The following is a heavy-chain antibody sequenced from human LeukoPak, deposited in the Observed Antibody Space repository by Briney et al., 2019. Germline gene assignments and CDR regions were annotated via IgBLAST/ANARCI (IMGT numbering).Heavy chain of an antibody. CDR1: GGSISSGDYY. CDR3: ARGDYDYVWGSYPQLD. Sequence: PSETLSLTCTVSGGSISSGDYYWSWIRQPPGKGLEWIEYIYYSGSTYYNPSLKSRVTISVDTSKNQFSLKLSSVTAADTAVYYCARGDYDYVWGSYPQLDWGQGTLVTVSS. J-gene: IGHJ4*02. CDR2: IYYSGST. D-gene: IGHD3-16*02. V-gene: IGHV4-30-4*01.